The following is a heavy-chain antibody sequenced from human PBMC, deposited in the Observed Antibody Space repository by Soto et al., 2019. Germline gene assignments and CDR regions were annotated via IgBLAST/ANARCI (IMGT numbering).Heavy chain of an antibody. J-gene: IGHJ4*02. D-gene: IGHD3-3*01. Sequence: SETLSLTCTVSGCSISSGGYYWSWIRQHPGKGLEWIGYIYYSGSTYYNPSLKSRVTISVDTSKNQFSLKLSSVTAADTAVYYCARVGPYYDFWSGYYTRDYFDYWGQGTLVTVSS. CDR3: ARVGPYYDFWSGYYTRDYFDY. V-gene: IGHV4-31*03. CDR2: IYYSGST. CDR1: GCSISSGGYY.